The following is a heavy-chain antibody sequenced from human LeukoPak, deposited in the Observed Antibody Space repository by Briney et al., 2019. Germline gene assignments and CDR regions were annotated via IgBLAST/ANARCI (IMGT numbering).Heavy chain of an antibody. V-gene: IGHV4-30-2*02. CDR2: IYHSGST. CDR3: ARLYYDFWSGYYLHGWFDP. CDR1: GGSISSGGYS. J-gene: IGHJ5*02. D-gene: IGHD3-3*01. Sequence: SETLSLTCAVSGGSISSGGYSWSWIRQPPGKGLEWIGYIYHSGSTYYNPSLKSRVTISVDRSKNQFSLKLSSVTAADTAVYYCARLYYDFWSGYYLHGWFDPWGQGTLVTVSS.